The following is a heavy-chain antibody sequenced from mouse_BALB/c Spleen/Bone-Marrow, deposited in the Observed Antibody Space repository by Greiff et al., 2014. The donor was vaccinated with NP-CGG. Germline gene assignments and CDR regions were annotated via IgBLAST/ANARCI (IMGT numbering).Heavy chain of an antibody. CDR3: AMYYYGSSLFAY. Sequence: VQLKESGAELVKPGASVKLSCTASGFNIKDTYMHWVKQRPEQGLEWIGRIDPANGNTKYDPKFQGKATITADTSSNTAYLQLSSLTSEDTAVYYGAMYYYGSSLFAYWGQGTLVTVSA. CDR2: IDPANGNT. J-gene: IGHJ3*01. V-gene: IGHV14-3*02. CDR1: GFNIKDTY. D-gene: IGHD1-1*01.